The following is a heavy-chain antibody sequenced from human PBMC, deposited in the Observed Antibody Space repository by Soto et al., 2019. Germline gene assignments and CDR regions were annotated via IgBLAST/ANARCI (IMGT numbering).Heavy chain of an antibody. CDR3: ARGGLGGYNWDYYYGMDV. CDR1: GFTFRNYA. D-gene: IGHD5-12*01. J-gene: IGHJ6*02. V-gene: IGHV3-64*04. CDR2: ISNNAGSI. Sequence: GSLRLSCSVFGFTFRNYAMHWVRQAQGKGLEYVSSISNNAGSIYYADSVKGRFTISRDNSKNTLYLQMNSLRAEDTAVYYCARGGLGGYNWDYYYGMDVWGQGTTVTVSS.